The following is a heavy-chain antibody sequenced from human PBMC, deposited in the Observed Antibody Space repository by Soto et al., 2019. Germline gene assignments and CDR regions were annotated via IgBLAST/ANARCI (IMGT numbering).Heavy chain of an antibody. D-gene: IGHD2-8*01. CDR1: GYTFTNSG. V-gene: IGHV1-18*01. Sequence: ASVKVSCKASGYTFTNSGFSWVRQAPGQGLEWVGWIRVNNGDTHYAQKLQGRVTMTTDTSTSTAFMELRSLRSDDTAVYYCARGPLDYPIPDFDYWGQGTLVTVSS. CDR3: ARGPLDYPIPDFDY. CDR2: IRVNNGDT. J-gene: IGHJ4*02.